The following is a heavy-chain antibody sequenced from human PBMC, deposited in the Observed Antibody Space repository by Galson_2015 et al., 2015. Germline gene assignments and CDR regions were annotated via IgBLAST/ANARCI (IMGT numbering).Heavy chain of an antibody. V-gene: IGHV3-15*01. Sequence: SLRLSCAASGFTFSNAWMSWVRQAPGKGLEWVGRIKSKTDGGTTDYAAPVKGRFTISRDDSKNTLYLQMNSLKTEDTAVYYCTTLTSEHSGWDDDYYMDVWVKGTTVTVSS. CDR1: GFTFSNAW. D-gene: IGHD1-26*01. CDR2: IKSKTDGGTT. J-gene: IGHJ6*03. CDR3: TTLTSEHSGWDDDYYMDV.